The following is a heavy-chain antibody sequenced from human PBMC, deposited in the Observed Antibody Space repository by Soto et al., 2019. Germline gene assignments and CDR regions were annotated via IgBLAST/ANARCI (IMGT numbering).Heavy chain of an antibody. V-gene: IGHV4-34*01. D-gene: IGHD2-2*01. Sequence: QVQLQQWGAGLLKPSETLSLTCAVYGGSFSGYYWSWIRQPPGKGLEWIGEINHSGSTNYNPSLKRRVTISVDTSKNQFSLKLSSVTAADTAVYYCARGGYADIVVVPAARGYYFDYWGQGTLVTVSS. CDR2: INHSGST. J-gene: IGHJ4*02. CDR1: GGSFSGYY. CDR3: ARGGYADIVVVPAARGYYFDY.